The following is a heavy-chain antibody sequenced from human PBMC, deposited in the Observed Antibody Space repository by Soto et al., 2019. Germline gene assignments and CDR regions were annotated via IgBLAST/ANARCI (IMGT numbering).Heavy chain of an antibody. CDR1: GYTFTSYA. CDR3: ARDGYCSSTSCYQQDYYYYYGMDV. D-gene: IGHD2-2*03. Sequence: QVQLVQSGAEVKKPGVSVKVSCKASGYTFTSYAMHWVRQAPGQRLEWMGWINAGNGNTKYSQKFQGRVTITRDTSASTAYMELSSLRAENTAVYYCARDGYCSSTSCYQQDYYYYYGMDVWGQGTTVTVSS. J-gene: IGHJ6*02. CDR2: INAGNGNT. V-gene: IGHV1-3*01.